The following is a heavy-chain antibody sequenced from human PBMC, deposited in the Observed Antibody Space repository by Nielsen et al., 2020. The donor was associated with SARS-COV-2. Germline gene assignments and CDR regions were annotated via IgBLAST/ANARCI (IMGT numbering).Heavy chain of an antibody. J-gene: IGHJ6*03. CDR2: TYYRSKWYN. V-gene: IGHV6-1*01. D-gene: IGHD6-13*01. CDR1: GDSVSSNSAA. CDR3: ARSDSSSWYYYYYYMDV. Sequence: QTPSLTRAIPGDSVSSNSAAWNWIRQTPSRGLEWLGRTYYRSKWYNDYAVSVKRRITINPDTSKNQFSLQLNSVTPEDTAVYYCARSDSSSWYYYYYYMDVWGKGTTVTVSS.